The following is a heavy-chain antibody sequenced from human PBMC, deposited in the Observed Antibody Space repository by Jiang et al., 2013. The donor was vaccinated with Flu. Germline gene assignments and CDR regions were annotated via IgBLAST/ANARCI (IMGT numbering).Heavy chain of an antibody. J-gene: IGHJ3*02. D-gene: IGHD3-22*01. CDR2: IDWDDDK. CDR1: GFSLSTSGMC. V-gene: IGHV2-70*11. Sequence: KPTQTLTLTCTFSGFSLSTSGMCVSWIRQPPGKALEWLARIDWDDDKYYSTSLKTRLTISKDTSKNQVVLTMTNMDPVDTATYYCALQRSSGYNFDAFDIWGQGTMVTVSS. CDR3: ALQRSSGYNFDAFDI.